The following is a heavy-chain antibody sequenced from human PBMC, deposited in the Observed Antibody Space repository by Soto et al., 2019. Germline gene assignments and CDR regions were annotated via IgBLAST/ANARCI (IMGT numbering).Heavy chain of an antibody. Sequence: ASVKVSCKVSGYTLTELSMHWVRQAPGKGLEWMGGFDPEDGETIYAQKFQGRVTMTEDTSTDTAYMELSSLRSEDTAVYYCATVQPISSGPEEPSGMDVWGQGTTVTVSS. CDR1: GYTLTELS. CDR2: FDPEDGET. V-gene: IGHV1-24*01. J-gene: IGHJ6*02. D-gene: IGHD3-3*01. CDR3: ATVQPISSGPEEPSGMDV.